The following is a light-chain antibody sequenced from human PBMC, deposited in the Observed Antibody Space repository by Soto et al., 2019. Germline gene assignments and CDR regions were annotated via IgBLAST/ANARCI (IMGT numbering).Light chain of an antibody. CDR3: SSYAGSNNFV. CDR2: EVT. Sequence: QSALTQPPSASGSPGQSVTISCTGTSSDVGGYTYVSWYQQHPGKAPKLMISEVTKRPSGVPDRFSGSKSGNTASLTVSGLQAEDEADYYCSSYAGSNNFVFGGGTKVTVL. V-gene: IGLV2-8*01. CDR1: SSDVGGYTY. J-gene: IGLJ2*01.